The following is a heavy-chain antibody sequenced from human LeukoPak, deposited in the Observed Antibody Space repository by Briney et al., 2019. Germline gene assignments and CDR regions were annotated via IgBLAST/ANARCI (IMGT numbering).Heavy chain of an antibody. CDR2: INYSGTT. Sequence: SETLSLTCSVSGPSISNFYWSWIRQPPGRGLEWVGSINYSGTTNYNPSLESRVTMSIDTSKNHLSLNLKPVTAADTAVYYCARDPIHRDDYNAEWGQGVLVSVSS. J-gene: IGHJ4*02. V-gene: IGHV4-59*01. CDR1: GPSISNFY. D-gene: IGHD5-24*01. CDR3: ARDPIHRDDYNAE.